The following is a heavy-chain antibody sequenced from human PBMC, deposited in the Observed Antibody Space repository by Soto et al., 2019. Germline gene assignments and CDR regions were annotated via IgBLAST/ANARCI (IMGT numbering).Heavy chain of an antibody. CDR2: INPNSGGT. D-gene: IGHD5-12*01. CDR3: ARGYRMVATSKSGNYYYGMDV. J-gene: IGHJ6*02. Sequence: ASVKVSCKASGYTFTGYYMHWVRQSPGQGLEWMGWINPNSGGTNYAQKFQGWVTMTRDTSISTAYMELSRLRSDDTAVYYCARGYRMVATSKSGNYYYGMDVWGQGTTVTVSS. V-gene: IGHV1-2*04. CDR1: GYTFTGYY.